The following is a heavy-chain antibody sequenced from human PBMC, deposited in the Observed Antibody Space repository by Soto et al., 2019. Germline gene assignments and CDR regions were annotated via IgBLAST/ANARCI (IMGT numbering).Heavy chain of an antibody. CDR2: IHWNNGAT. CDR3: TEDIPRGGADV. D-gene: IGHD3-16*01. J-gene: IGHJ6*02. CDR1: AFSSNSRS. Sequence: XESLQLSCVPSAFSSNSRSTQCDRQGPGKGPEWVSSIHWNNGATGHADSVKGRFTIFKENDMNSVYLQMNSLRTDDTAFYYCTEDIPRGGADVWGQGTTVTVSS. V-gene: IGHV3-9*02.